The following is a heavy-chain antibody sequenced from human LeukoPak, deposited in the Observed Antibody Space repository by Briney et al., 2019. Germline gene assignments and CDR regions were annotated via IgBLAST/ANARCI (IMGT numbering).Heavy chain of an antibody. J-gene: IGHJ4*02. CDR2: ISGSGGST. CDR1: GFTFSSYA. V-gene: IGHV3-23*01. D-gene: IGHD3-10*01. Sequence: GGSLGLSCAASGFTFSSYAMSWVRQAPGKGLVWVSAISGSGGSTYYADSVKGRFTISRDNSKNTLYLQMNSLRAEDTAVYYCARESYYYGSGSYPTSPLGFDYWGQGTLVTVSS. CDR3: ARESYYYGSGSYPTSPLGFDY.